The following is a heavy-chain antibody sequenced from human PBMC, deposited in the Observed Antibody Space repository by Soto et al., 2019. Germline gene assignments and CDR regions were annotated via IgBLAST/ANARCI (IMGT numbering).Heavy chain of an antibody. D-gene: IGHD6-19*01. V-gene: IGHV4-31*03. CDR1: GGSISSGGYY. J-gene: IGHJ6*02. Sequence: SETLSLTCTVSGGSISSGGYYWSWIRQHPGKGLEWIGYIYSSGSTYYNPSLKSRVTISVDTSKNQFSLKLSSVTAADTAVYYCARQLVIAVAGTYYYYYGMDVWGQGTTVTVS. CDR2: IYSSGST. CDR3: ARQLVIAVAGTYYYYYGMDV.